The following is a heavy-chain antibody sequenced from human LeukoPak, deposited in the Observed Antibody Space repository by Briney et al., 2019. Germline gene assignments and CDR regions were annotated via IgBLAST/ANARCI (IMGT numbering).Heavy chain of an antibody. D-gene: IGHD6-13*01. CDR1: GGSFSGYY. CDR2: INHSGST. CDR3: ARQLGDDAFDI. J-gene: IGHJ3*02. V-gene: IGHV4-34*01. Sequence: PSETLSLTCAVYGGSFSGYYWSWIRQPPGKGLEWIGKINHSGSTNYNPSLKSRVTISVDTSKNQFSLKLSSVTAADTAVYYCARQLGDDAFDIWGQGTMVTVSS.